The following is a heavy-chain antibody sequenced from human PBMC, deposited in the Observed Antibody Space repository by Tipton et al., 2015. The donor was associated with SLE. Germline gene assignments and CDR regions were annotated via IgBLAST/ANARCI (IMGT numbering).Heavy chain of an antibody. Sequence: SLRLSCAASGFTFSSYAMSWVRQAPGKGLEWVSYISSSSSYTNYADSVKGRFTISRDNAKNSLYLQMNSLRAEDTAVYYCARGPRYCTNGVCYTPEDYWGQGTLVTVSS. D-gene: IGHD2-8*01. V-gene: IGHV3-11*06. CDR2: ISSSSSYT. CDR1: GFTFSSYA. CDR3: ARGPRYCTNGVCYTPEDY. J-gene: IGHJ4*02.